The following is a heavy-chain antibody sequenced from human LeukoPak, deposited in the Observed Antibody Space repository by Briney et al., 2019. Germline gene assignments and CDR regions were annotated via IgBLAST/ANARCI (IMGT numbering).Heavy chain of an antibody. CDR2: VYYTGAS. CDR1: GGSISSSSYY. D-gene: IGHD2-2*01. Sequence: PSETLSLTCTVSGGSISSSSYYWGWIRQPPGKGLEWIGSVYYTGASYYNPSLKSRVTISIDTSKNHFSLNLTSVTAADTAVYYCASAGRTSARDYYFDYWGQGTLVTVSS. J-gene: IGHJ4*02. CDR3: ASAGRTSARDYYFDY. V-gene: IGHV4-39*07.